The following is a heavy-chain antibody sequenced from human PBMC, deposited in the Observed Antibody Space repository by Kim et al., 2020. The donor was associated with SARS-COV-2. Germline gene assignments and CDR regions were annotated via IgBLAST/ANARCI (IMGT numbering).Heavy chain of an antibody. CDR2: INPSGGST. J-gene: IGHJ4*02. CDR1: GYTFTSYY. V-gene: IGHV1-46*01. D-gene: IGHD2-15*01. CDR3: ARVEFEAIAFDY. Sequence: ASVKVSCKASGYTFTSYYMHWVRQAPGQGLEWMGIINPSGGSTSYAQKFQGRVTMTRDTPTSTVYMELSSLRSEDTAVYYCARVEFEAIAFDYWGQGTLVTVSS.